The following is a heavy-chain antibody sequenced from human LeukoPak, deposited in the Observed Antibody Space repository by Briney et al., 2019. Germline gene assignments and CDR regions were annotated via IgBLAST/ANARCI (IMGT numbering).Heavy chain of an antibody. D-gene: IGHD6-19*01. CDR3: ARRAVFYYYYYYGMDV. Sequence: SGTLSLTCAVYGGSFSGYYWSWIRQPPGKGLEWIGEINHSGSTNYNPSLKSRVTTSVDTSKNQFSLKLSSVTAADTAVYYCARRAVFYYYYYYGMDVWGQGTTVTVSS. V-gene: IGHV4-34*01. CDR2: INHSGST. CDR1: GGSFSGYY. J-gene: IGHJ6*02.